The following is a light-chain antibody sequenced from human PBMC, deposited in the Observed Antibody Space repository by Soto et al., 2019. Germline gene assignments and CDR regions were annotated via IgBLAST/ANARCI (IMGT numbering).Light chain of an antibody. Sequence: QSALTQPASVSGSPGQSITISCTGTSSDVGSYNLVSWYQQHPGKAPKLMIYEGSKRPSGVSNRFSGSKSGNTASLTISGLQAEDEADYYCCSYPGSSTLHVVFGGGTKLTVL. CDR3: CSYPGSSTLHVV. V-gene: IGLV2-23*01. CDR1: SSDVGSYNL. CDR2: EGS. J-gene: IGLJ2*01.